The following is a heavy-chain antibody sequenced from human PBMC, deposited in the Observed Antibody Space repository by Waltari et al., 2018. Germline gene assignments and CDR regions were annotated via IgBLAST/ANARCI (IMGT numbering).Heavy chain of an antibody. CDR1: GYTFTSYA. CDR2: INAGNGNT. D-gene: IGHD3-10*01. J-gene: IGHJ4*02. Sequence: QVQLVQSGAEVKKPGASVKVSCKASGYTFTSYAMHWVRQAPGQRLEWMGWINAGNGNTKYSQKFQGRVTITRDTSASTAYMELSSLRSEDTAVYYCARGLETYYYGSGSYYTPNFDYWGQGTLVTVSS. CDR3: ARGLETYYYGSGSYYTPNFDY. V-gene: IGHV1-3*01.